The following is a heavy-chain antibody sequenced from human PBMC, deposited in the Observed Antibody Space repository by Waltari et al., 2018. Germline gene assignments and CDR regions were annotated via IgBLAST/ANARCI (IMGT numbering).Heavy chain of an antibody. J-gene: IGHJ3*02. CDR2: VSATGSGT. CDR3: TKVLGPTRYDAFDI. Sequence: EVQLLESGGGLVQPGGSLRLSGAASGFTFRSYAMTWVRQAPGKGLEWVSTVSATGSGTYDADSVKGRFSISRDNSKNTLYLQMNSLRAEDTAIYYCTKVLGPTRYDAFDIWGQGTRVTVSS. D-gene: IGHD1-26*01. V-gene: IGHV3-23*01. CDR1: GFTFRSYA.